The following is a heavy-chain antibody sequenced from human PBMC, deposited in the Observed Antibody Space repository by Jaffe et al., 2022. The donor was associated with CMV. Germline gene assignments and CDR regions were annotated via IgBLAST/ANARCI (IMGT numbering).Heavy chain of an antibody. CDR2: IKQDGSEK. CDR1: GFTFSSYW. Sequence: EVQLVESGGGLVQPGGSLRLSCAASGFTFSSYWMSWVRQAPGKGLEWVANIKQDGSEKYYVDSVKGRFTISRDNAKNSLYLQMNSLRAEDTAVYYCARDSRPVEYYYYYGMDVWGQGTTVTVSS. J-gene: IGHJ6*02. CDR3: ARDSRPVEYYYYYGMDV. V-gene: IGHV3-7*01. D-gene: IGHD6-19*01.